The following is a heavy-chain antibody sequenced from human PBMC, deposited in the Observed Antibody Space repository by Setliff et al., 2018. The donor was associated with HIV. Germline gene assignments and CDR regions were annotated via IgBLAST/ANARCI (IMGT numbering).Heavy chain of an antibody. CDR3: AKQVSGYFDY. Sequence: GGSLRLSCAASGFTFVAHAMNWVRQAPGKGLEWVSSISSSGENTYYADTVKGRFTISRDNSKNTLYLQMSSLRAEDSALYYCAKQVSGYFDYWGQGALVTVSS. V-gene: IGHV3-23*01. CDR1: GFTFVAHA. J-gene: IGHJ4*02. CDR2: ISSSGENT. D-gene: IGHD3-10*01.